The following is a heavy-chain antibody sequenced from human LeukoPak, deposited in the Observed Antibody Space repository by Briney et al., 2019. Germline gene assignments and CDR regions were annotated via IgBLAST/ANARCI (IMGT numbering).Heavy chain of an antibody. V-gene: IGHV3-7*01. J-gene: IGHJ6*03. CDR3: ARDKVTMVRGVPALYYMDV. Sequence: PGGSLRLSCEASGFTFSRYGMSWVRQAPGKGLEWVANIKQDGSEKYYVDSVKGRFTISRDNAKNSLYLQMNSLRAEDTAVYYCARDKVTMVRGVPALYYMDVWGKGTTVTVSS. CDR1: GFTFSRYG. D-gene: IGHD3-10*01. CDR2: IKQDGSEK.